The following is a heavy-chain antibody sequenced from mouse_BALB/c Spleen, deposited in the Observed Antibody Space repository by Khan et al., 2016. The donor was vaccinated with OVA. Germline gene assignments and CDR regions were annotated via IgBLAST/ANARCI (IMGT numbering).Heavy chain of an antibody. CDR1: GYTFTDYS. Sequence: QIQLVQSGPELKKPGETVKISCKASGYTFTDYSMQWVKQAPGKGLKWVGWINTETGEPTYADDFKGRFACSLETSASTAYLQINNLKNEDTATYFCTRNDYARGGLYAMDYWGQGTSVTVSS. J-gene: IGHJ4*01. CDR3: TRNDYARGGLYAMDY. V-gene: IGHV9-2-1*01. CDR2: INTETGEP. D-gene: IGHD2-4*01.